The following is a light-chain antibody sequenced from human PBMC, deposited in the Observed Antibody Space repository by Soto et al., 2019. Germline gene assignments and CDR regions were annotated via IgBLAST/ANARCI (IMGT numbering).Light chain of an antibody. CDR3: QQYVSSPVT. CDR1: QSVSSSY. V-gene: IGKV3-20*01. CDR2: GAS. J-gene: IGKJ2*01. Sequence: ENVLTQSPGTLSLSPGERATLSCRASQSVSSSYLTWYQQKPGQAPRLLIYGASSRATDIPDRFSGSGSGTDFTLTISRLEPEDFAVYYCQQYVSSPVTFGQGTKLEIK.